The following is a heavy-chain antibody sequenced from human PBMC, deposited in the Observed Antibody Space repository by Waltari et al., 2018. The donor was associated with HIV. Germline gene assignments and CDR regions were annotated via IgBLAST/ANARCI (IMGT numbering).Heavy chain of an antibody. V-gene: IGHV1-2*02. Sequence: QVQLVQSGAEVKKPGASVKVSCKTSGYSFPAYYMPWMRQARGQGREWMGWRNPKAGGKNDAKKCQGSVTMTWDTSISTIYMDMNRLNSDDTDIDYWARPVAATFYFDYWGQGTLVTGSS. CDR3: ARPVAATFYFDY. CDR2: RNPKAGGK. CDR1: GYSFPAYY. D-gene: IGHD6-19*01. J-gene: IGHJ4*02.